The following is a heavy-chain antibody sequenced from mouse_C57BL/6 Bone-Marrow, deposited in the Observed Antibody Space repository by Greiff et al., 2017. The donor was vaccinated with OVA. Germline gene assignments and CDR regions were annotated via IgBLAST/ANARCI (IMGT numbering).Heavy chain of an antibody. CDR2: INPGSGGT. D-gene: IGHD1-1*01. CDR3: ARKRYYGSSPDY. J-gene: IGHJ2*01. V-gene: IGHV1-54*01. CDR1: GYAFTNYL. Sequence: QVHVKQSGAELVRPGTSVKVSCKASGYAFTNYLIEWVKQRPGQGLEWIGVINPGSGGTNYNEQFKGKATLTADKSSSTAYMQLSSLTSEDSAVYFCARKRYYGSSPDYWGQGTTLTVSS.